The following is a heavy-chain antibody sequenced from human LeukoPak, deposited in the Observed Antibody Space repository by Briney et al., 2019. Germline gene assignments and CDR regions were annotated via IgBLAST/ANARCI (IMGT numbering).Heavy chain of an antibody. Sequence: GASVKVSCKASGGTFSSYAISWVRQAPGQGLEWMGGIIPIFGTANYAQKFQGRVTITADESTSTAYMEPSSLRSEDTAVYYCARDRLEGYYFDYWGQGTLVTVSS. V-gene: IGHV1-69*13. CDR3: ARDRLEGYYFDY. D-gene: IGHD1-1*01. CDR2: IIPIFGTA. J-gene: IGHJ4*02. CDR1: GGTFSSYA.